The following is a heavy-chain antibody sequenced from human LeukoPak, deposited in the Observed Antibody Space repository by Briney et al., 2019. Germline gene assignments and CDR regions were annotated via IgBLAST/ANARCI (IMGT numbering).Heavy chain of an antibody. CDR2: IYYSGST. Sequence: SETLSLTCTVSGDSISSSSSYWGWIRQPPGEGLEWIGSIYYSGSTYYNPSLKSRVTISVDTSKNQFSLKLSSVTAADTAVYYCASDRIEVDAFDIWGQGTMVTVSS. CDR1: GDSISSSSSY. D-gene: IGHD2-15*01. J-gene: IGHJ3*02. V-gene: IGHV4-39*07. CDR3: ASDRIEVDAFDI.